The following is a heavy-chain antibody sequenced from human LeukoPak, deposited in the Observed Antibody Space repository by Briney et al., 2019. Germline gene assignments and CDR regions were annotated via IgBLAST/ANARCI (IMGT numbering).Heavy chain of an antibody. CDR1: GFTFFSYS. V-gene: IGHV3-21*01. Sequence: GSLRLSCATPGFTFFSYSINWVRQAPGKGLEWVSSISSSSSYIYYADSVKGRFTISRDNAKNSLYLQMNSLRAEDTAVYYCARDVQSMVRGVIIVYFDYWGQGTLVTVSS. J-gene: IGHJ4*02. D-gene: IGHD3-10*01. CDR3: ARDVQSMVRGVIIVYFDY. CDR2: ISSSSSYI.